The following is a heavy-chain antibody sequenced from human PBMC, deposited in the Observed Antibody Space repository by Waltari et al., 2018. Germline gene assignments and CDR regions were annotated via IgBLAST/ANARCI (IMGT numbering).Heavy chain of an antibody. Sequence: VQLLESGGGLVQSGGSLRLSWAASGLTFRSYAMNWAGQAPGKGVEWVSVISGSGGSTDYADSVKGRFTISRDNSKNTLYLQMNNLRVEDTAVYYCASSLYGDYTQIWGRVFDYWGQGTLVTVSS. J-gene: IGHJ4*02. CDR3: ASSLYGDYTQIWGRVFDY. CDR1: GLTFRSYA. D-gene: IGHD4-17*01. CDR2: ISGSGGST. V-gene: IGHV3-23*01.